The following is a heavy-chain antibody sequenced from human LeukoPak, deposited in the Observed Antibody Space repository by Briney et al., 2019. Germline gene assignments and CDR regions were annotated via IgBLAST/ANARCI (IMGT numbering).Heavy chain of an antibody. V-gene: IGHV3-23*01. CDR2: ANGGGDVT. D-gene: IGHD3-10*01. CDR3: VKDRWFGDLLPSDY. CDR1: GFSFSTFA. J-gene: IGHJ4*02. Sequence: GGSLRLSCAASGFSFSTFAMSWVRQTPGKGLEWVSHANGGGDVTHYVDSVKGRFTISRDNSKNTLYLQMENLRVEDTALYYCVKDRWFGDLLPSDYWGQGTLVTVSS.